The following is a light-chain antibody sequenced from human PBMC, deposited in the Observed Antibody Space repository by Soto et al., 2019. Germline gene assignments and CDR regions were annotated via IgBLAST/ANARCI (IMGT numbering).Light chain of an antibody. CDR2: TTS. J-gene: IGKJ1*01. CDR1: QTVSKF. Sequence: DIQMTQSPSSLSASVGDRVTIACRASQTVSKFVNWDQQKPGKVPTLLSFTTSTLHSGVPSRFSGSGSGTEFTLTINGLQPEDFDTYYCQQTYTLPRTFAQGTKVE. CDR3: QQTYTLPRT. V-gene: IGKV1-39*01.